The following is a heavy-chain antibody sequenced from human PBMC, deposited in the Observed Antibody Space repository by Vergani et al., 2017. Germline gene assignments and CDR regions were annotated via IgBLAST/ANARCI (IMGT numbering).Heavy chain of an antibody. CDR3: ARQGSDSSSSLVVGYYGMDV. CDR2: IDPSDSYT. Sequence: EVQLVQSGAEVKKPGESLRISCKGSGYSFTSYWISWVRQMPGKGLEWMGRIDPSDSYTNYSPSFQGHVTISADKSISTAYLQWSSLKASDTAMYYCARQGSDSSSSLVVGYYGMDVWGQGTTVTVSS. D-gene: IGHD6-6*01. V-gene: IGHV5-10-1*01. CDR1: GYSFTSYW. J-gene: IGHJ6*02.